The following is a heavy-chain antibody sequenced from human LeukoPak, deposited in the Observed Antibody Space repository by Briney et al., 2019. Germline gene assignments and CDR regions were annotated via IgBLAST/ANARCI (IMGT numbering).Heavy chain of an antibody. J-gene: IGHJ4*02. D-gene: IGHD2-15*01. CDR1: GFTFSNSW. Sequence: GESLRLSCAASGFTFSNSWMTWVRQAPGKGLEWVASISHDGGNKQYAESIKGRLTISRDNVKNSLYLEINSLRADDTAIYYCAKDDSNNYYEYWGQGTLVTVSA. CDR3: AKDDSNNYYEY. CDR2: ISHDGGNK. V-gene: IGHV3-7*01.